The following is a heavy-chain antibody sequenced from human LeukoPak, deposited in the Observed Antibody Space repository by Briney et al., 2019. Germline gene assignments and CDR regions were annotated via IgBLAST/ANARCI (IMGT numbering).Heavy chain of an antibody. V-gene: IGHV3-7*03. CDR3: VRDRGTYRPIDY. J-gene: IGHJ4*02. D-gene: IGHD1-26*01. CDR2: IRQDGSEK. CDR1: GFTFSSYW. Sequence: GGSLRLSCAASGFTFSSYWMSWVRQAPGEGLEWVANIRQDGSEKYYVDSVKGRFTISRDNAQNSLYLQMNSLRAEDTAIYYCVRDRGTYRPIDYWGQGTLITVSS.